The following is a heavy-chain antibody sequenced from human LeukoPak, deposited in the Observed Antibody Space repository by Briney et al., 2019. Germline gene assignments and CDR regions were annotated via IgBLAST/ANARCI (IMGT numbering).Heavy chain of an antibody. D-gene: IGHD3-10*01. Sequence: PGGSLRLSCAASGFTFSSYAMHWVRQAPGKGLEWVAVISYDGSNKYYADSVKGRFTISRDNAKNSLYLQMNSLRAEDTAVYYCARSRYYYGSGSYSPFDYWGQGTLVTVSS. J-gene: IGHJ4*02. V-gene: IGHV3-30-3*01. CDR1: GFTFSSYA. CDR3: ARSRYYYGSGSYSPFDY. CDR2: ISYDGSNK.